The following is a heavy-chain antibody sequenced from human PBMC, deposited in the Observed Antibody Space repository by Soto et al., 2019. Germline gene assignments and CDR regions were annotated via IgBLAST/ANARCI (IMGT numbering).Heavy chain of an antibody. Sequence: QVHLMESGGGVVQPGRSLRLSCLGTGFTFKSYAMHWVRQAPGKGLEWVAVISSDGSNEKYVDSVKGRFTISRDNSKNTLYLQMNSLRAQDTAVYFCARDPYYHGSGSYYNYWGQGTLVTVSS. J-gene: IGHJ4*02. V-gene: IGHV3-30*04. CDR2: ISSDGSNE. D-gene: IGHD3-10*01. CDR1: GFTFKSYA. CDR3: ARDPYYHGSGSYYNY.